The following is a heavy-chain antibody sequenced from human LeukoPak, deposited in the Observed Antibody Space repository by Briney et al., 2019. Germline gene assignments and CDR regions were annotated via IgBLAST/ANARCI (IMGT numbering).Heavy chain of an antibody. J-gene: IGHJ4*02. D-gene: IGHD6-6*01. CDR2: IYYSGST. CDR3: ARAGSYSSSSRECDY. V-gene: IGHV4-61*08. CDR1: GGSISSGDYY. Sequence: SETLSLTCTVSGGSISSGDYYWSWIRQPPGKGLEWIGYIYYSGSTNYNPSLKSRVTISVDTSKNQFSLKLSSVTAADTAVYYCARAGSYSSSSRECDYWGQGTLVTVSS.